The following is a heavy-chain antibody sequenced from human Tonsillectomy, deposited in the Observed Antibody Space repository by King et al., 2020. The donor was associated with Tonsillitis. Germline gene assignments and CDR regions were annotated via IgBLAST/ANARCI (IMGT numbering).Heavy chain of an antibody. CDR2: ISGSGGST. CDR1: GFTFSSYA. CDR3: AKSSSWCGPGSNYYGMDV. D-gene: IGHD6-19*01. J-gene: IGHJ6*02. V-gene: IGHV3-23*04. Sequence: VQLVESGGGLVQPGGSLRLSCAASGFTFSSYAMSWVRQAPGKGLEWVSAISGSGGSTYYADSVKGRFTISRDNSKNTLYLQMNSLRAEDTAVYYCAKSSSWCGPGSNYYGMDVWGQGTTVTVSS.